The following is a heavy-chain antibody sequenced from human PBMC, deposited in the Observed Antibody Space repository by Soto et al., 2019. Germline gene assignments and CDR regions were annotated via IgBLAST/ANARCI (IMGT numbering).Heavy chain of an antibody. CDR2: IYYSGST. Sequence: SETLSLTCTVSGGSISSGDYYWSWIRQPPGKGLEWIGYIYYSGSTYYNPSLKSRVTISVDTSKNQFSLKLSSVTAADTAVYYCARDGFYVYYYYGMDVWGQGTTVTVSS. D-gene: IGHD3-10*01. V-gene: IGHV4-30-4*01. CDR1: GGSISSGDYY. J-gene: IGHJ6*02. CDR3: ARDGFYVYYYYGMDV.